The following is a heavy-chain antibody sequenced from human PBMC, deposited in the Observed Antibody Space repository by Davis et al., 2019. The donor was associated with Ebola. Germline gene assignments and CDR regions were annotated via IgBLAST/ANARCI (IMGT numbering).Heavy chain of an antibody. Sequence: AASVKVSCKASGYTFTSYDINWVRQATGQGLEWMGWMNPNSGNTGYAQKFQGRVTMTRDTSITTAYMELTSLTSEDTAVYYCASRVEEYCTGGVCYTDYWGQGTLVTVSS. J-gene: IGHJ4*02. CDR3: ASRVEEYCTGGVCYTDY. D-gene: IGHD2-8*02. CDR1: GYTFTSYD. V-gene: IGHV1-8*01. CDR2: MNPNSGNT.